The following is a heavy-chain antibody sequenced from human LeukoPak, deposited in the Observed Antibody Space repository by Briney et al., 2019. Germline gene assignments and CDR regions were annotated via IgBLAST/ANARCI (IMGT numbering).Heavy chain of an antibody. CDR1: GYTFTGYY. CDR3: ARDRRYCSGGSCYSFDY. V-gene: IGHV1-2*06. J-gene: IGHJ4*02. CDR2: INPNSGGT. Sequence: ASVKVSCKASGYTFTGYYMHWVRQAPGQGLEWMGRINPNSGGTNYAQKLQGRVTMTRDTSISTAYMELSRLRSDDTAVYYCARDRRYCSGGSCYSFDYWGQGTLVTVSS. D-gene: IGHD2-15*01.